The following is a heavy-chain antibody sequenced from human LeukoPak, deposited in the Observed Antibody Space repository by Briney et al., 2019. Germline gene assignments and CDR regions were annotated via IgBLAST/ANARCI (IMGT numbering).Heavy chain of an antibody. CDR1: GGSFSGYY. CDR2: INHSGST. D-gene: IGHD1-26*01. V-gene: IGHV4-34*01. Sequence: KSSETLSLTCAVYGGSFSGYYWSWIRQSPGKGLEWIGEINHSGSTKYNSSLKSRVTISVDTSKSQFPLKLSSVTAADTAVYYCARGGLKLELLPARARKSYYFDYWGQGTLVTVSS. J-gene: IGHJ4*02. CDR3: ARGGLKLELLPARARKSYYFDY.